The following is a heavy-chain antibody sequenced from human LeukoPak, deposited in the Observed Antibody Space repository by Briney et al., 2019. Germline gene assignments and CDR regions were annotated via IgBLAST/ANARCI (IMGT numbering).Heavy chain of an antibody. J-gene: IGHJ4*02. D-gene: IGHD3-10*01. CDR2: ISAYNGNT. CDR3: ARDRPYYYGPSTVRLDY. V-gene: IGHV1-18*01. CDR1: GYTLTELS. Sequence: ASVKVSGKVSGYTLTELSMHWVRQAPGQGLEWMGWISAYNGNTNYAQKLQGRVTMTTDTSTSTAYMELRSLRSDDTAVYYCARDRPYYYGPSTVRLDYWGQGTLVTVSS.